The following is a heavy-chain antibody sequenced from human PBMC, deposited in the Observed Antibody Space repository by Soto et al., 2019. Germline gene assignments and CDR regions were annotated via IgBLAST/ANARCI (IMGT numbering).Heavy chain of an antibody. V-gene: IGHV3-15*01. D-gene: IGHD3-3*01. CDR2: IKSKTDGGTT. CDR1: GFTFSNAW. Sequence: EVQLVESGGGLVKPGGSLRLSCAASGFTFSNAWMSWVRQAPGKGLEWVGRIKSKTDGGTTDYAAPVKGRFTISRDDSKNTLYLQMNSLKTEDTAVYYCTRGGYYGWYYYYYGMDVWGQGTTVTVSS. J-gene: IGHJ6*02. CDR3: TRGGYYGWYYYYYGMDV.